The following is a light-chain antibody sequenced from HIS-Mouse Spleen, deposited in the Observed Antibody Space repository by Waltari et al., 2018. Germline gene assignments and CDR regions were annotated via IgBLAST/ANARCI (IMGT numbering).Light chain of an antibody. CDR1: ALPQKD. V-gene: IGLV3-10*01. J-gene: IGLJ2*01. CDR3: YSTDSSGNHRV. Sequence: SYELTQPPSVSVSPGQTARTTCSGDALPQKDAYWYQHKSGHAPVLVIYEDSKRPSGIPERFSGSSSGTMATLTISGAQVEDEADYYCYSTDSSGNHRVFGGGTKLTVL. CDR2: EDS.